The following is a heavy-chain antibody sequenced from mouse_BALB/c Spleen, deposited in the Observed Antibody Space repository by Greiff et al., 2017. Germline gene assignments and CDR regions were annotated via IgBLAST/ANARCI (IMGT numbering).Heavy chain of an antibody. CDR2: ISYSGST. Sequence: EVKLQESGPGLVKPSQSLSLTCTVTGYSITSDYAWNWIRQFPGNKLEWMGYISYSGSTSYNPSLKSRISITRDTSKNQFFLQLNSVTTEDTATYYCARGRTLMDYWGQGTSVTVSS. CDR3: ARGRTLMDY. J-gene: IGHJ4*01. CDR1: GYSITSDYA. V-gene: IGHV3-2*02.